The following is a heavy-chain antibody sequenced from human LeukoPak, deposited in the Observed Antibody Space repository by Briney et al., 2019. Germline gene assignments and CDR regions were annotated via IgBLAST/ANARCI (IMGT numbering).Heavy chain of an antibody. CDR2: IGTAGDT. J-gene: IGHJ6*03. V-gene: IGHV3-13*01. CDR1: GFTFSSYD. D-gene: IGHD6-13*01. Sequence: PGGSLRLSCAASGFTFSSYDMHWVRQATGKGLKWVSAIGTAGDTYYPGSVKGRFTISRENAKNSLYLQMNSLRAGDTAVYYCAREVGIAAAGTIYYYMDVWGKGTTVTVSS. CDR3: AREVGIAAAGTIYYYMDV.